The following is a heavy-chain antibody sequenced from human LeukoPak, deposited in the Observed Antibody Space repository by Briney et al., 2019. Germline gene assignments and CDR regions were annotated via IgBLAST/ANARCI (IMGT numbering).Heavy chain of an antibody. J-gene: IGHJ3*02. D-gene: IGHD2-15*01. CDR2: IIPILGIA. Sequence: ASVKVSCKASGGTFSSYAISWVRQAPGQGLEWMGRIIPILGIANYAQKLQGRVTMTTDTSTSTAYMELRSLRSDDTAVYYCARTKVEYCSGGSCYLSDAFDIWGQGTMVTVSS. V-gene: IGHV1-69*04. CDR1: GGTFSSYA. CDR3: ARTKVEYCSGGSCYLSDAFDI.